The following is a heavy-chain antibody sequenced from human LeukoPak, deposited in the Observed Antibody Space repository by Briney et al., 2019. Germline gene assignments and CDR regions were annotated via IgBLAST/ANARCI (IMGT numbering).Heavy chain of an antibody. J-gene: IGHJ4*02. V-gene: IGHV4-34*01. CDR3: ARAIAARRRVGWDYFDY. D-gene: IGHD6-6*01. CDR2: INHSGST. CDR1: GGSFSGYY. Sequence: NASETLSLTCAVYGGSFSGYYWSWIRQPPGKGLEWIGEINHSGSTNYNPSLKSRVTISVDTSKNQFSLKLSSVTAADTAVYFCARAIAARRRVGWDYFDYWGQGTLVTVSS.